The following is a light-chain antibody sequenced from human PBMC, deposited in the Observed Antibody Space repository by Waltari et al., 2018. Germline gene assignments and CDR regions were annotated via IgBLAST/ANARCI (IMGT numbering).Light chain of an antibody. CDR3: SSRNGRANEVV. J-gene: IGLJ3*02. CDR2: GKD. V-gene: IGLV3-19*01. CDR1: SLRTSY. Sequence: SSELTQDPAVSVALGQTVRITCQGDSLRTSYAGWYQLKRGQAPVLVMFGKDKRPSGIPDRFSGYSSGTTCSLTIAGAQAEDEADYYCSSRNGRANEVVFAGGTKVTVL.